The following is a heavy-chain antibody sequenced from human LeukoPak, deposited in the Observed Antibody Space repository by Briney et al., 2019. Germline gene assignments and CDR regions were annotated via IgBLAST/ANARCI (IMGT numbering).Heavy chain of an antibody. J-gene: IGHJ6*02. CDR1: GSIFSSYV. V-gene: IGHV3-33*01. CDR3: ARDLMPPNWNYGLYGMDV. D-gene: IGHD1-7*01. CDR2: IWYDGSNE. Sequence: GGSLRLSCVASGSIFSSYVMHWVRQAPGKGLEWVAVIWYDGSNEYYADSVKGRFTISRDNSKNTLYLQMNSLRAEDTAVYYCARDLMPPNWNYGLYGMDVWGQGTTVTVSS.